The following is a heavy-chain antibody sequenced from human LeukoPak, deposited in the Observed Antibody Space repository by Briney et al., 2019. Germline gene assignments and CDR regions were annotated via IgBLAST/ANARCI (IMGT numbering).Heavy chain of an antibody. CDR2: IYYSGST. J-gene: IGHJ4*02. CDR3: AGGAGAGYNFQPIDY. CDR1: GGSISSYY. Sequence: SETLSLTCTVSGGSISSYYWSWIRQPPGKGLEWIGYIYYSGSTKYNPSLKSRVSISVDTSKNQFSLKLRSVTAADTAVYDCAGGAGAGYNFQPIDYWGQGTLVTVSS. D-gene: IGHD5-24*01. V-gene: IGHV4-59*08.